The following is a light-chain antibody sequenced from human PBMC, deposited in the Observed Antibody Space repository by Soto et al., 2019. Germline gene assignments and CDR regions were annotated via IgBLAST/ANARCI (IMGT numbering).Light chain of an antibody. V-gene: IGKV3-20*01. CDR2: AAS. J-gene: IGKJ2*01. Sequence: EIVLTQSPGTLSLSPGERATLSCRASQSVPSDLLAWYQQKPGQAPRLVIYAASRRATGIPDRFSGSGSGTDFTLTISRLEPEDVVVYFCHQYGRSPQTFGQGTKLDIK. CDR3: HQYGRSPQT. CDR1: QSVPSDL.